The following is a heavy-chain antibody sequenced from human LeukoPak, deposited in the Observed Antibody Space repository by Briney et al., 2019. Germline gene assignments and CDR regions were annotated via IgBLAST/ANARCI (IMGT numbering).Heavy chain of an antibody. J-gene: IGHJ5*02. Sequence: SGTLSLTCAVSGGSISSSYWWSWVRQPPGKGLEWIGEIFHSGSTNYNPSLKSRVTISVDRSKNQFSLKLSSVTAADTAVYYCARDQGPEGWFDPWGQGTLVTVSS. CDR2: IFHSGST. V-gene: IGHV4-4*02. CDR1: GGSISSSYW. D-gene: IGHD1-14*01. CDR3: ARDQGPEGWFDP.